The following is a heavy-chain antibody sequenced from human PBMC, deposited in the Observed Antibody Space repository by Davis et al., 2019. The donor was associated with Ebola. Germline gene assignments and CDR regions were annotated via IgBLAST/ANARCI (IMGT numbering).Heavy chain of an antibody. CDR1: GFTFSVYY. CDR3: ATLVLLWFGELLVPRASNDY. J-gene: IGHJ4*02. V-gene: IGHV3-11*06. D-gene: IGHD3-10*01. CDR2: ISSSASYK. Sequence: GESLRLSCAASGFTFSVYYMSWIRQAPGKGPEWVSSISSSASYKNYADSVKGRFTISRDNAKNSLYLQVNSLRDEDTAVYYCATLVLLWFGELLVPRASNDYWGQGTLVTVSS.